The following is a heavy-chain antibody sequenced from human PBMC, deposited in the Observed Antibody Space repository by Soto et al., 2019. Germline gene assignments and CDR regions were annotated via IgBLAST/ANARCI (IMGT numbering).Heavy chain of an antibody. D-gene: IGHD3-22*01. CDR1: GYTFTSYG. CDR2: ISAYNGNT. Sequence: ASVKVSCKVSGYTFTSYGISWVRQAPGQGLEWMGWISAYNGNTNYAQKLQGRVTMTTDASTSTAYMELRSLRSDDTAVYYCERAGWVTYYYDSSGYYHFDYWGQGTLVTVSS. V-gene: IGHV1-18*04. CDR3: ERAGWVTYYYDSSGYYHFDY. J-gene: IGHJ4*02.